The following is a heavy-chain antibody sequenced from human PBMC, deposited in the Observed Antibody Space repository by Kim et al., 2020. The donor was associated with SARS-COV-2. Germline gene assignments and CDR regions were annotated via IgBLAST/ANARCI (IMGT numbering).Heavy chain of an antibody. CDR1: GGSFSTYY. D-gene: IGHD3-9*01. CDR2: IKHSGST. J-gene: IGHJ2*01. CDR3: ARGRYLNWFTGYFDL. V-gene: IGHV4-34*01. Sequence: SETLSLTCAVYGGSFSTYYWNWIRQAPGKGLEWIGEIKHSGSTIYNPSLKSRVTMSVDTPKKQFSLKLNSVTAADTAVYYCARGRYLNWFTGYFDLWGRGTLVTVSS.